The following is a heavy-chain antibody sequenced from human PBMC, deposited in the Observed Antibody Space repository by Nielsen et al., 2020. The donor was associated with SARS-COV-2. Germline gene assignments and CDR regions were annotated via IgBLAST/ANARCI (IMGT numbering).Heavy chain of an antibody. J-gene: IGHJ6*02. CDR3: AKVDGMDV. Sequence: SLRLSCAASGFTFDDYAMHWVRQAPGKGLEWVSGISWNSGSIGYADSVKGRFTISRDNAKNSLYLQMNSLRAEDTALYYCAKVDGMDVWGQGTTVTVSS. V-gene: IGHV3-9*01. CDR1: GFTFDDYA. CDR2: ISWNSGSI.